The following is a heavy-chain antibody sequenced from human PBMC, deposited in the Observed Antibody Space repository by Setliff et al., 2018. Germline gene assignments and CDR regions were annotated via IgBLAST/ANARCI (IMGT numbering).Heavy chain of an antibody. J-gene: IGHJ4*02. D-gene: IGHD3-10*01. V-gene: IGHV4-39*07. Sequence: SETLSLTCTVFGGSMSSSGYYWAWIRQSPGKGLEWIGRIYYRGDTYYNASLKGRLTISLDSSKNQFSLRLSSVTAADAAVYFCARESATIGEFPLYYFDKWGQGIPVTVS. CDR3: ARESATIGEFPLYYFDK. CDR2: IYYRGDT. CDR1: GGSMSSSGYY.